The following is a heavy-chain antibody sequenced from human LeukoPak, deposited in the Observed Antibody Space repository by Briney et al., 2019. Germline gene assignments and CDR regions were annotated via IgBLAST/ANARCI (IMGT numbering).Heavy chain of an antibody. CDR1: GYTFTDYY. CDR2: INPNSGGT. J-gene: IGHJ3*02. D-gene: IGHD3-10*01. CDR3: ARESAPFGGYDAFDI. Sequence: ASVKVSCKASGYTFTDYYIHWVRQAPGEGLEWMGWINPNSGGTNYAQKFQGRVTMTRDTSISTAYMELSRLRSDDTAVYYCARESAPFGGYDAFDIWGQGTMVTVSS. V-gene: IGHV1-2*02.